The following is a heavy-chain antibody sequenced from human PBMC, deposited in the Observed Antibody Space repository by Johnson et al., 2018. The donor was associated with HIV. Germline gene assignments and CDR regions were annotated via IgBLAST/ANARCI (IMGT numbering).Heavy chain of an antibody. CDR3: ARGYSSSSDDAFDI. V-gene: IGHV3-66*01. D-gene: IGHD6-13*01. CDR1: GFTVSNNY. J-gene: IGHJ3*02. Sequence: VQLVESGGGLVQPGGSLRLSCAASGFTVSNNYMTWVRQAPGKGLEWVSLIYSGGSTYYADSVKGRFTISRDNSKNTLYLQMNSLRSEDTAVYYCARGYSSSSDDAFDIWGQGTLVTVSS. CDR2: IYSGGST.